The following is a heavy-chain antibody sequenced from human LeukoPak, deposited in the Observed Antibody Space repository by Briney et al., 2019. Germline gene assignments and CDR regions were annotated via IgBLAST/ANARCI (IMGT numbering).Heavy chain of an antibody. CDR3: ARVLSEQWLVPDGPLDY. D-gene: IGHD6-19*01. CDR2: IYTSGST. CDR1: GGSISSYY. V-gene: IGHV4-4*07. J-gene: IGHJ4*02. Sequence: SETLSLTCTVSGGSISSYYWSWIRQPAGKGLEWIGRIYTSGSTNYNPSLKSRVTMSVDTSKNQFSLKLSSVTAADTAVYYCARVLSEQWLVPDGPLDYWGQGTLVTVSS.